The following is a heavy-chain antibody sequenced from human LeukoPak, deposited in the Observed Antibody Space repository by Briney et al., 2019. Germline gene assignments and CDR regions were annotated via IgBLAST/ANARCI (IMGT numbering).Heavy chain of an antibody. V-gene: IGHV3-48*03. CDR3: ARAVAGKVGYFAY. CDR1: GFTFSSYE. J-gene: IGHJ4*02. Sequence: GGSLRLSCAASGFTFSSYEMNWVRQAPGKGLEWVSYISSSGTTMYYADSVKGRFTLSRDNAKNSLYLQMNTLRAEDTAVYYCARAVAGKVGYFAYWGQGTLVTVSS. D-gene: IGHD6-19*01. CDR2: ISSSGTTM.